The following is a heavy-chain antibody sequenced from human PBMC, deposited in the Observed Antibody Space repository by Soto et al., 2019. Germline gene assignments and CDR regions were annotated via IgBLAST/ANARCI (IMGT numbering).Heavy chain of an antibody. CDR1: GGSISSSSYY. D-gene: IGHD3-10*01. Sequence: PSETLSLTCTVSGGSISSSSYYWGWIRQPPGKGLEWIGSIYYSGSTYYNPSLKSRVTISVDTSKNQFSLKLSYVTAADTAVYYCARPGNYGSGSYLYYLDYWGQGTLVTVS. CDR2: IYYSGST. V-gene: IGHV4-39*01. J-gene: IGHJ4*02. CDR3: ARPGNYGSGSYLYYLDY.